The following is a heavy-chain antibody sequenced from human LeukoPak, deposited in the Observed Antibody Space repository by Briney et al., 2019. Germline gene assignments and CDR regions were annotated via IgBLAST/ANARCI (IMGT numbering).Heavy chain of an antibody. CDR2: INWDGNRA. V-gene: IGHV3-20*01. Sequence: GGSLRLSCVASGFRFDDYGMTWVRQAAGKGLEWVSGINWDGNRAGYSDSVKGRFTISRDNAKGKRSLYLQMNSLRAEDTALYHCVRVRDSSGQYFGGAFDIWGHGTMVTVSS. D-gene: IGHD3-22*01. J-gene: IGHJ3*02. CDR3: VRVRDSSGQYFGGAFDI. CDR1: GFRFDDYG.